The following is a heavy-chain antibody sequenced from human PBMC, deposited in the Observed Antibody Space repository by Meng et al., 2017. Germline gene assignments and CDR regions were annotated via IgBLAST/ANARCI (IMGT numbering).Heavy chain of an antibody. V-gene: IGHV3-33*01. J-gene: IGHJ3*02. Sequence: RGSLRLSCAASGFTFSSYGMHWVRQAPGKGLEWVAVIWYDGSNKYYADSVKGRFTISRDNSKNTLYLQMNSLRAEDTAVYYCARDRRTSDYASAFDIWGQGTMVTVSS. D-gene: IGHD4-17*01. CDR2: IWYDGSNK. CDR3: ARDRRTSDYASAFDI. CDR1: GFTFSSYG.